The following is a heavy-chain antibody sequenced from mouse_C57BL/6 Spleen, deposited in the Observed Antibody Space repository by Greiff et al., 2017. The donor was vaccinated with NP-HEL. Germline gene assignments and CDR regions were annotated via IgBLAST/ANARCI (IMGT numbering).Heavy chain of an antibody. CDR3: ARHGSYYGNYYAMDY. CDR1: GFSLTSYG. V-gene: IGHV2-6-1*01. D-gene: IGHD2-1*01. Sequence: VQLVESGPGLVAPSQSLSITCTVSGFSLTSYGVHWVRQPPGKGLEWLVVIWSDGSTTYNSALKSRLSISKDNSKSQIFLKMNSLKTDDTAMYYCARHGSYYGNYYAMDYWGQGTSVTVSS. J-gene: IGHJ4*01. CDR2: IWSDGST.